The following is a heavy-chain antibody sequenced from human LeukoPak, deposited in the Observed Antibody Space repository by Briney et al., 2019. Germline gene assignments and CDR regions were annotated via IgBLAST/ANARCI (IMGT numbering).Heavy chain of an antibody. J-gene: IGHJ4*02. CDR3: ARDGGHSTDFDY. CDR2: IRPDGSEK. V-gene: IGHV3-7*03. Sequence: GGSLRLSCAASGFTFSNYWMSWVRQAPGKGLEWVANIRPDGSEKFYVDSVKGRFTLSRDNAKKSLYLRMNSLRVEDTALYYCARDGGHSTDFDYWGQGTLVTVSS. CDR1: GFTFSNYW. D-gene: IGHD2/OR15-2a*01.